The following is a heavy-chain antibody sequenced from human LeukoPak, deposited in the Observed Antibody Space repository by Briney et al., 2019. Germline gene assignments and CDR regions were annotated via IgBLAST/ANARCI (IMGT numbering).Heavy chain of an antibody. CDR1: GFTFSSFA. J-gene: IGHJ4*02. V-gene: IGHV3-30*03. Sequence: PGGSLRLSCAASGFTFSSFAMHWVRQAPGKGLEWVALISYDGSNKYYADSVKGRFTISRDIPKNTLYLQMNSLRAEDTAVYYCVRDQGSGSYCFDYWGQGTLVTVSS. D-gene: IGHD1-26*01. CDR2: ISYDGSNK. CDR3: VRDQGSGSYCFDY.